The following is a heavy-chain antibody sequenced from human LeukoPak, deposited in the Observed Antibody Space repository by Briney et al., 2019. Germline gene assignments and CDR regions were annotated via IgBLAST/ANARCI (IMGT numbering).Heavy chain of an antibody. Sequence: SETLSLTCTVSGNSFGDYYWSWIRQPAGKGLEWIGRIYTSGSTTCNPSLKSRVTISVDTSKNQFSLKLSSVTAADTAVYYCARHKFHHYYYYYYYMDVWGKGTTVTVSS. J-gene: IGHJ6*03. V-gene: IGHV4-4*07. CDR3: ARHKFHHYYYYYYYMDV. CDR2: IYTSGST. CDR1: GNSFGDYY.